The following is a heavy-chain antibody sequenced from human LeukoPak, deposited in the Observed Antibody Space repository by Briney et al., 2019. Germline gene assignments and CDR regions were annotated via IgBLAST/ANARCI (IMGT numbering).Heavy chain of an antibody. J-gene: IGHJ4*02. Sequence: GGSLRLSCAASGFTFSSYAMSWIRQAPGKGLEWVSYISSSGSTIYYADSVKGRFTISRDNAKNSLYLQMNSLRAEDTAVYYCASFISRRYYESSGRQAFDYWGQGTLVTVSS. CDR3: ASFISRRYYESSGRQAFDY. CDR2: ISSSGSTI. CDR1: GFTFSSYA. D-gene: IGHD3-22*01. V-gene: IGHV3-11*01.